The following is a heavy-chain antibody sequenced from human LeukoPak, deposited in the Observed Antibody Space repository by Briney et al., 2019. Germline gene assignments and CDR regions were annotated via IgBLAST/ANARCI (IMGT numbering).Heavy chain of an antibody. V-gene: IGHV3-7*01. Sequence: GGSLRLSCAASGFIFSSYWMNWVRQAPGRGLEWVANIKGDGSEKYYVDSVKGRFTISRDNAKNSLYLQMNSLRAEDTAVYYCARDETRRFQQGYWFDPWGQGTLVTVSS. CDR2: IKGDGSEK. J-gene: IGHJ5*02. CDR3: ARDETRRFQQGYWFDP. D-gene: IGHD3-3*01. CDR1: GFIFSSYW.